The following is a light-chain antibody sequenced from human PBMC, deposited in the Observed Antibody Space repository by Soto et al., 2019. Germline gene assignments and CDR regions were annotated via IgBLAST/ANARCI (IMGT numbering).Light chain of an antibody. J-gene: IGKJ4*01. V-gene: IGKV1-5*03. CDR2: KAS. Sequence: DIQMTQSPSTLSASVGDGVTITCRASQSISYWLAWYQQKPGKAPNLLIYKASSLESGVPSRFSGSGSGTEFTLTINSLQPDDFATYYCQQYSNYPLTFGGGTKVEI. CDR3: QQYSNYPLT. CDR1: QSISYW.